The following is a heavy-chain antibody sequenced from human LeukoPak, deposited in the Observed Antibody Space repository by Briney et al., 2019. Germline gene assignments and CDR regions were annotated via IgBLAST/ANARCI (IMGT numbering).Heavy chain of an antibody. V-gene: IGHV3-30*18. Sequence: EGSLRLSCAASGFTFSSYGMHWVRQAPGKGLEWVAVISYDGSNKYYADSVKGRFTISRDNSKNTLYLQMNSLRAEDTAVYYCAKDVGGGDFATHYWGQGTLVTVSS. CDR1: GFTFSSYG. CDR3: AKDVGGGDFATHY. J-gene: IGHJ4*02. D-gene: IGHD2-15*01. CDR2: ISYDGSNK.